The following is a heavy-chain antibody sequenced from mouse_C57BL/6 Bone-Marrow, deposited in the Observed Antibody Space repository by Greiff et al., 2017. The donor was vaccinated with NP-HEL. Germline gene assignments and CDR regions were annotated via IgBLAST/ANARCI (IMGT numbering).Heavy chain of an antibody. D-gene: IGHD2-4*01. Sequence: VQRVESGPGLVQPSQSLSITCTVSGFSLTSYGVHWVRQSPGKGLEWLGVIWSGGSTDYNAAFISRLSISKDNSKSQVFFKMNSLQADDTAIYYCARKGLREGYAMDYWGQGTSVTVSS. V-gene: IGHV2-2*01. CDR2: IWSGGST. CDR1: GFSLTSYG. J-gene: IGHJ4*01. CDR3: ARKGLREGYAMDY.